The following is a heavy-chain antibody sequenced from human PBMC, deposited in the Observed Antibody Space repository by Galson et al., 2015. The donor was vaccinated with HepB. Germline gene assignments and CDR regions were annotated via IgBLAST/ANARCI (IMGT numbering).Heavy chain of an antibody. CDR2: IDPSDSYT. V-gene: IGHV5-10-1*01. CDR3: ARHPAGYSYGLAFDY. D-gene: IGHD5-18*01. CDR1: GYGFTSYW. J-gene: IGHJ4*02. Sequence: QSGAEVKKPGESLRISCKGSGYGFTSYWISWVRQMPGKGLEWMGRIDPSDSYTNYSPSFQGHVTISADKSISTAYLQWSSLKASDTAMYYCARHPAGYSYGLAFDYWGQGTLVTVSS.